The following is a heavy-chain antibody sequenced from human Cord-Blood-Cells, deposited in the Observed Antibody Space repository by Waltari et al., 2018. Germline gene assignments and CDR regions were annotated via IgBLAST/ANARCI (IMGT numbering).Heavy chain of an antibody. CDR1: GFTFSSYA. J-gene: IGHJ4*02. CDR2: ISYDGSNK. V-gene: IGHV3-30-3*01. D-gene: IGHD7-27*01. CDR3: ARVGTGRQPLDY. Sequence: QVQLVESGGGVVQPGRSLRLSCAASGFTFSSYAMPRVRQAPGKGLEWVAVISYDGSNKYYADSVKGRFTISRDNSKNTLYLQMNSLRAEDTAVYYCARVGTGRQPLDYWGQGTLVTVSS.